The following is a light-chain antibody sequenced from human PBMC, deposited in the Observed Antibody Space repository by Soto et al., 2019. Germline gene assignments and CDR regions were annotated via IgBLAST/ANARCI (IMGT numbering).Light chain of an antibody. V-gene: IGKV3-15*01. Sequence: EVVMTQSASTLSVSPGERATLSCRASQYIISNLAWYQQKAGQAPRLLIYGASTRATGIPARFSGSGSGTEFTLTISSLQSEDFEVYYCQQYNNWPITFGQGTRLEIK. CDR3: QQYNNWPIT. CDR2: GAS. J-gene: IGKJ5*01. CDR1: QYIISN.